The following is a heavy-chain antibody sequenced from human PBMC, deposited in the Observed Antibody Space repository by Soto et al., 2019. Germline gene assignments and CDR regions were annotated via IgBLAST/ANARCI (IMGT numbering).Heavy chain of an antibody. D-gene: IGHD2-8*01. Sequence: EVQLLESGGGSAPPGGSLRLSCAASGFTFNNYAMTWVRQAPGKGLDWVSGIGGGSDTLYADSVKGRFTISRDNSKNTVYLQMDSLRVDDTALYYCARTNGYTIPRPHDSWGQGTLVTVSS. CDR3: ARTNGYTIPRPHDS. CDR2: IGGGSDT. J-gene: IGHJ4*02. V-gene: IGHV3-23*01. CDR1: GFTFNNYA.